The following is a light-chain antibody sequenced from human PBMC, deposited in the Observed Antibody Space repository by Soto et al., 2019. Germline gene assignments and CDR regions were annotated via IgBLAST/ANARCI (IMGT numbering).Light chain of an antibody. CDR1: QSINTY. CDR3: QERYSFLCGT. Sequence: DIQMTQSPSSLSASVGDRVTITCRTSQSINTYLKWYQQKPGKAPKLLIYGASSLQSGVPLRFSCSGSGTDFTLTITTLQPEDFATYYCQERYSFLCGTCGQGTKVEIK. V-gene: IGKV1-39*01. J-gene: IGKJ1*01. CDR2: GAS.